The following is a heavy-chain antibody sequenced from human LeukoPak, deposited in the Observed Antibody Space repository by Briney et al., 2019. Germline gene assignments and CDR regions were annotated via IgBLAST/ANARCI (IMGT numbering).Heavy chain of an antibody. CDR1: GGSISSSSYY. CDR2: IYYSGST. Sequence: KPSETLSLTCTVSGGSISSSSYYWGWIRQPPGKGLEWIGSIYYSGSTYYNPSLKSRVTMSADTPKNQFSLKLTSVTAADTAVYYCARDDGSGYYRFDQWGQGTLVTVSS. CDR3: ARDDGSGYYRFDQ. J-gene: IGHJ4*02. V-gene: IGHV4-39*07. D-gene: IGHD3-22*01.